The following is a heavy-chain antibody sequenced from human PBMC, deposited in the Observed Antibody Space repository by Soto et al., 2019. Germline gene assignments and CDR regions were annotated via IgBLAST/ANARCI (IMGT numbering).Heavy chain of an antibody. CDR1: GYTFTSYD. CDR2: MNPNSGNT. J-gene: IGHJ3*01. D-gene: IGHD2-21*01. CDR3: AGGGFLWGFLPPACFLAW. Sequence: QVQLVQSGAEVKKPGASVKVSCKASGYTFTSYDINWVRQATGQGLEWMGWMNPNSGNTGYAQKFQGRVTMTRNTGIKAARRGLCGLGLGTGAVFWWAGGGFLWGFLPPACFLAWGGKGRMVTFS. V-gene: IGHV1-8*01.